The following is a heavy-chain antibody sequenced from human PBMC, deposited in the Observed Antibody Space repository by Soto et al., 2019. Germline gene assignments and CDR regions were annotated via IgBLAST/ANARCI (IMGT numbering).Heavy chain of an antibody. J-gene: IGHJ4*02. V-gene: IGHV4-34*09. Sequence: SETLSLTCAVYGGSFSGYYWSWIRQPPGKGLEWIGGTNHSGSTYYNPSLRSRVTISVDTSKNQFSLKLSSVTAADTAVYYCASRSGYFDYWGQGTLVTVSS. CDR1: GGSFSGYY. D-gene: IGHD3-3*01. CDR3: ASRSGYFDY. CDR2: TNHSGST.